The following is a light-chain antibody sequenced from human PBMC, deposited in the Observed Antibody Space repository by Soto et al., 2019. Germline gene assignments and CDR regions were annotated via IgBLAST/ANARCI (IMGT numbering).Light chain of an antibody. CDR3: HHRSKWPYT. Sequence: EIVLTQSPATLSVSPGGRAPIXSRASQSISDTLAWYQQKPGQAPRLLIHGASTRAPGFPARFSGSGSGTDFTLTISSLQSEDFAVYYCHHRSKWPYTFGQGTKVDIK. V-gene: IGKV3-15*01. CDR1: QSISDT. CDR2: GAS. J-gene: IGKJ2*01.